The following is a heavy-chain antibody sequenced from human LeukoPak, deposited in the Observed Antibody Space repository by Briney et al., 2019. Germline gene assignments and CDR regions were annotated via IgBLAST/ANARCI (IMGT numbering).Heavy chain of an antibody. CDR3: ARGYSRAAFDI. Sequence: GGSLRLSCAASGFIFSNYGMSWVRQAPGKGLEWVSSISFSSTHIYYADSIQGRFTISRDNAENSLYLQMNSLRAEDTALYYCARGYSRAAFDIWGQGTMVTVSS. CDR2: ISFSSTHI. D-gene: IGHD2-15*01. CDR1: GFIFSNYG. J-gene: IGHJ3*02. V-gene: IGHV3-21*06.